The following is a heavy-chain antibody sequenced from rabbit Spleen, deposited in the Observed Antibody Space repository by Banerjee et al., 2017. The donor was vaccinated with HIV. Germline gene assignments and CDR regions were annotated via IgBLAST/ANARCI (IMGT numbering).Heavy chain of an antibody. D-gene: IGHD5-1*01. Sequence: LEESGGGLVKPGGTLTLTCTVSGFSFSSNWICWVRQAPGKGLEWIACIYTGSSGSTYYASWAKGRLTISKTSSTTVTLEMTSLTAADTATYFCARRRATGSYDGRLDLWGPGTLVT. J-gene: IGHJ4*01. CDR3: ARRRATGSYDGRLDL. CDR1: GFSFSSNW. CDR2: IYTGSSGST. V-gene: IGHV1S45*01.